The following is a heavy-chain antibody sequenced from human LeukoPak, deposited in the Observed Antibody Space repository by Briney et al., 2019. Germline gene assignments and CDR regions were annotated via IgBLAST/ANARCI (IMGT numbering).Heavy chain of an antibody. Sequence: GGSLRLSCAASGFTVSSNYMSWVRQAPGKGLEWVSIIYSSGSTYYAGSVKGRFTISRDSSKNMLYLHMNSLRAEDTAVYYCARGRIQLWYPIDYWGQGTPVTVSS. CDR1: GFTVSSNY. CDR3: ARGRIQLWYPIDY. CDR2: IYSSGST. J-gene: IGHJ4*02. D-gene: IGHD5-18*01. V-gene: IGHV3-66*01.